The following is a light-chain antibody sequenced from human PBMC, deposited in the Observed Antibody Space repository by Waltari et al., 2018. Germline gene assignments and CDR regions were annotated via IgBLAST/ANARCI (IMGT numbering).Light chain of an antibody. J-gene: IGLJ1*01. CDR3: QVWNNNSDHPYV. V-gene: IGLV3-21*04. Sequence: SYVLTQSSSVSVAPGETATITCGGNDIGRKSVHWYQQKSGQAPVLVIHYDRDRPSGIPERFSGSKSDHPATLTISRVEAGDEADYYCQVWNNNSDHPYVFGTGTKVTVL. CDR2: YDR. CDR1: DIGRKS.